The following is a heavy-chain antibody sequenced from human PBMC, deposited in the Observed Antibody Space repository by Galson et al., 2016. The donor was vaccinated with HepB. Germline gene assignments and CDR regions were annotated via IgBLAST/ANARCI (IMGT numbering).Heavy chain of an antibody. CDR1: GFTFSSHA. CDR3: AKDRAVATIPDWFDP. V-gene: IGHV3-30-3*01. J-gene: IGHJ5*02. Sequence: SLRLSCAASGFTFSSHAMHWVRQAPGKGLEWLAVISFDGNNNFYMDSVKGRFTLSRDNSKNTAFLQMNSLRAEDTAVYYCAKDRAVATIPDWFDPWGQGTLVTVSS. CDR2: ISFDGNNN. D-gene: IGHD5-12*01.